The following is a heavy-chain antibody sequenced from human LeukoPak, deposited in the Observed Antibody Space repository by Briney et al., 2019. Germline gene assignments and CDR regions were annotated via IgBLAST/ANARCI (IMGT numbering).Heavy chain of an antibody. D-gene: IGHD6-13*01. V-gene: IGHV1-18*04. CDR3: ARDRIAAAVSYYYGMDV. J-gene: IGHJ6*04. CDR1: GYTFTSYG. CDR2: ISAYNGNT. Sequence: GASVKVSCKASGYTFTSYGISWVRQAPGQGLEWMGWISAYNGNTNYAQKLQGRATMTTDTSTSTAYMELRSLRSDDTAVYYCARDRIAAAVSYYYGMDVWGKGTTVTVSS.